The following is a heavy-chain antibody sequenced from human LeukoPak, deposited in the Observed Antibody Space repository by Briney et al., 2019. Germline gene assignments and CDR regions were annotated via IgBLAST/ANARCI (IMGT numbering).Heavy chain of an antibody. Sequence: PGRSLRLSCAASGFTFDDYAMNWVRQAPGKGLEWVSRISWDSSIIDFADSVKGRFTISRDNAKNSLYLEMSSLRAEDTAVYYCGRDRYYGGNSPRFDFWGQGTLVTVSS. D-gene: IGHD2-21*01. V-gene: IGHV3-9*01. CDR2: ISWDSSII. CDR1: GFTFDDYA. J-gene: IGHJ4*02. CDR3: GRDRYYGGNSPRFDF.